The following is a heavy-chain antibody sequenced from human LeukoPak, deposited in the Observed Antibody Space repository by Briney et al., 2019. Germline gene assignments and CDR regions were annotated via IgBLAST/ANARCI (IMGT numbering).Heavy chain of an antibody. Sequence: GRSLRLSCAASGFTFGSYGMHWVRQAPGKGLEWVAVIWYDGSNKYYADSVKGRFTISRDNSKNTLYLQMNSLRAEDTAVYYCARFVAVAGIDYWGQGTLVTVSS. CDR1: GFTFGSYG. V-gene: IGHV3-33*01. J-gene: IGHJ4*02. CDR2: IWYDGSNK. D-gene: IGHD6-19*01. CDR3: ARFVAVAGIDY.